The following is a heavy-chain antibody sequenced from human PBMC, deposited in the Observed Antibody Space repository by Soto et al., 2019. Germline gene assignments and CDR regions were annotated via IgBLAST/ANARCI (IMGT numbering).Heavy chain of an antibody. Sequence: GGALRLSCAASGFTFSSYSVNWVRQAPGKGLEWVSYISSSSSTIYYADSVKGRFTISRDNAKNSLYLQMNSLRDEDTAVYYCARERHVFLDYWGQGTLVTVSS. J-gene: IGHJ4*02. CDR1: GFTFSSYS. V-gene: IGHV3-48*02. CDR3: ARERHVFLDY. CDR2: ISSSSSTI. D-gene: IGHD3-16*01.